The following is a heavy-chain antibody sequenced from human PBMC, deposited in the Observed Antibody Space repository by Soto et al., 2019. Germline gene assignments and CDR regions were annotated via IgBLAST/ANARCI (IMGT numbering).Heavy chain of an antibody. D-gene: IGHD2-15*01. CDR3: TTASYSSMVVVRFDF. CDR2: IKSRALGGTT. CDR1: GFPFSNAW. Sequence: GGSLRLSCSGSGFPFSNAWINWVRHVPGKGLEWVGRIKSRALGGTTDFAAHIRGRFAITRDDSRNVAYMQMNSLHTEDTAIYYCTTASYSSMVVVRFDFWGHGSLVTVSS. J-gene: IGHJ4*01. V-gene: IGHV3-15*07.